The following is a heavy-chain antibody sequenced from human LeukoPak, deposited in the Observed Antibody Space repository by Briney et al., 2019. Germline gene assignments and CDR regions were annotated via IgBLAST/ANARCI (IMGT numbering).Heavy chain of an antibody. CDR2: IYYSGST. V-gene: IGHV4-31*03. D-gene: IGHD3-16*02. Sequence: SETLSLTCTVSGGSISSGGYYWSWIRQHPGKGLEWIGYIYYSGSTYYNPSLKNRVTISVDTSKNQFSLKLSSVTAADTAVYYCARGPVHYDYVWGSYRHSRIDYWGQGTLVTVSS. CDR3: ARGPVHYDYVWGSYRHSRIDY. J-gene: IGHJ4*02. CDR1: GGSISSGGYY.